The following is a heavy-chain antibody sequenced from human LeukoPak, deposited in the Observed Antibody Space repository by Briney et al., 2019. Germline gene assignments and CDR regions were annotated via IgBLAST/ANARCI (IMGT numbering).Heavy chain of an antibody. J-gene: IGHJ4*02. CDR1: GFSFRNYA. CDR2: ISFDGTLA. D-gene: IGHD6-13*01. Sequence: GRSLRLSCTASGFSFRNYAMHWVRQAPGKGLEWVAVISFDGTLAFYADSVRGRFTISRDNAKNSLYLQMNSLRVDDTGVYFCAKGGERSSSSSDYWGQGTLVTASS. CDR3: AKGGERSSSSSDY. V-gene: IGHV3-30-3*01.